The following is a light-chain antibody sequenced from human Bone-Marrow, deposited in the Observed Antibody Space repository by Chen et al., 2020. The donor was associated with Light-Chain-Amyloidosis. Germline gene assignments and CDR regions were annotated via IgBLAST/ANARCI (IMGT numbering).Light chain of an antibody. Sequence: SYELTQPPSVSVSPGQTARITCSGDDLPMKYAYWYQQKPGQAPVLGIRRDSERPSGISGRFSGSSAGTTATLTISGVQAEDEADYHCQSADSSGAYEVIFGGGTKLTVL. V-gene: IGLV3-25*03. J-gene: IGLJ2*01. CDR1: DLPMKY. CDR3: QSADSSGAYEVI. CDR2: RDS.